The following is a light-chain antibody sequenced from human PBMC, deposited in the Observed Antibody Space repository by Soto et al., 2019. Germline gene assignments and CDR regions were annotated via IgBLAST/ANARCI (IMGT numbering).Light chain of an antibody. Sequence: IQLTQSPSSLSASVGDRVTITCRASQGISSYLAWYQQKPGKAPKLLIYAASTLQSGVPSRFSGSGSGTEFTLTISGLQPDDFATYYCLQHYNYPWTFGQGTRVEIK. V-gene: IGKV1-9*01. CDR3: LQHYNYPWT. J-gene: IGKJ1*01. CDR2: AAS. CDR1: QGISSY.